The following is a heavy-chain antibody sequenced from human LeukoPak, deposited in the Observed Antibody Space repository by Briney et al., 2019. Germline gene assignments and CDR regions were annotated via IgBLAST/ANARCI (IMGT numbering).Heavy chain of an antibody. D-gene: IGHD2-15*01. CDR3: ARDRPTGASRVFVVQ. V-gene: IGHV3-21*06. J-gene: IGHJ4*02. CDR2: MSSGSRYI. CDR1: GFSFSTYA. Sequence: GGSLRLSCTASGFSFSTYAMTWVRQAPGKGLEWISSMSSGSRYIYYADSVRGRFTISRDNTKNSLYLLMNNLRAEDTAIYYCARDRPTGASRVFVVQWGQGSPVSVSS.